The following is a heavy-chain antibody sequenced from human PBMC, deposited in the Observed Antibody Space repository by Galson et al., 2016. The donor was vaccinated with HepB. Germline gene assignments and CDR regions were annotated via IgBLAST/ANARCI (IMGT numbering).Heavy chain of an antibody. D-gene: IGHD3-10*01. CDR3: ARIGELYRYFDL. J-gene: IGHJ2*01. CDR1: GLSLSNAKMG. CDR2: IFSNDEK. Sequence: PALVKPPQTLTLTCSVSGLSLSNAKMGVSWIRQPPGKALEWLAHIFSNDEKSYSTSLKSRLTISKDTSKGQVVLTMTKMDPVDTATYYCARIGELYRYFDLWGRGTLVTVSS. V-gene: IGHV2-26*01.